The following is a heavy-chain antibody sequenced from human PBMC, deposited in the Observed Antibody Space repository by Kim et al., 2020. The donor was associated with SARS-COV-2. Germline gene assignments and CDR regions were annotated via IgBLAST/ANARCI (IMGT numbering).Heavy chain of an antibody. V-gene: IGHV1-3*01. CDR2: INAGNGNT. Sequence: ASLKVSCKASGYTFTSYAMHWVRQAPGQRLEWMGWINAGNGNTKYSQKFQGRVTITRDTSASTAYMELSSLRSEDTAVYYCASNYYGSGSYYTFDYWGQGTLVTVSS. CDR3: ASNYYGSGSYYTFDY. CDR1: GYTFTSYA. D-gene: IGHD3-10*01. J-gene: IGHJ4*02.